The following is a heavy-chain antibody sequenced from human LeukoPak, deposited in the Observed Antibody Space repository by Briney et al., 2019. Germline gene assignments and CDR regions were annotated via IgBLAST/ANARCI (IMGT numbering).Heavy chain of an antibody. Sequence: PGGSLRVSCAASGFTFSNYAMSWVRQAPGKGLEWVSSIRGNGARTDYVDSVKGRFTISRDNSKNTLYLQMNSLRAEDTAVYYCAKHQQIYGDSLMDVWGQGTTVTVSS. J-gene: IGHJ6*02. V-gene: IGHV3-23*01. CDR3: AKHQQIYGDSLMDV. D-gene: IGHD4-17*01. CDR2: IRGNGART. CDR1: GFTFSNYA.